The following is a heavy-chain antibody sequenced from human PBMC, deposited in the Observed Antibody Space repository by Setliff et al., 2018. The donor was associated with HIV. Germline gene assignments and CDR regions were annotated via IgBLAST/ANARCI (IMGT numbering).Heavy chain of an antibody. J-gene: IGHJ4*02. Sequence: PSETLSLTCSVSGASINSGSYYWTWIRQHPGKGLEWIGYIYYSGSTYYNPPLKSRLAMSLDTSSNQFSLKLRSVTAADTAVYYCARDRPYSGYYLEYFDYWGQGTLVTVS. CDR1: GASINSGSYY. CDR2: IYYSGST. D-gene: IGHD3-22*01. CDR3: ARDRPYSGYYLEYFDY. V-gene: IGHV4-31*03.